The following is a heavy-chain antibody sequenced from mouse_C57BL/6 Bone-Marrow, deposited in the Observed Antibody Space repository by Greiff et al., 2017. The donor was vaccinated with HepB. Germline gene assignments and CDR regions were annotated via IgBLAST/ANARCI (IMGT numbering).Heavy chain of an antibody. CDR2: ISRKSSNYAY. J-gene: IGHJ1*03. CDR1: GFTFNTYA. Sequence: EVKLVESGGGLVQPKGSLKLSCAASGFTFNTYAMHWVRQAPGKGLEWVARISRKSSNYAYYYAESVKDTCTNSRDDSQSMLDLQMNNLKTEDTAVYYCVRDYDISPYWYFEVWGTGTTVTVAS. D-gene: IGHD1-3*01. CDR3: VRDYDISPYWYFEV. V-gene: IGHV10-3*01.